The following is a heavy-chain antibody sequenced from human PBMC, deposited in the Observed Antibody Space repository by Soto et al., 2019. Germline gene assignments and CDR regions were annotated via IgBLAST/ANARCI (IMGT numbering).Heavy chain of an antibody. CDR2: IYYSGST. CDR3: ARAGWDSSGWYPAVYYFAY. V-gene: IGHV4-31*03. D-gene: IGHD6-19*01. J-gene: IGHJ4*02. CDR1: GGSISSGGYY. Sequence: SETLSLTCTVSGGSISSGGYYWSWIRQHPGKGLEWIGYIYYSGSTYYNPSLNSRVTISVDTSKNQFSLKLSSVTAADTAVYYCARAGWDSSGWYPAVYYFAYWGQGTLVTVSS.